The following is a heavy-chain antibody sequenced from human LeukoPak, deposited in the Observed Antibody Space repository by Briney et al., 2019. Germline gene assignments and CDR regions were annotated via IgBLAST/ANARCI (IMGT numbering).Heavy chain of an antibody. J-gene: IGHJ5*02. D-gene: IGHD1-26*01. Sequence: SETLSLTCTVSGGSISSSSYYWGWIRQPPGKGLEWIGSIYYSGSTNYNPSLKSRVTISVDTSKNQFSLKLSSVTAADTAVYYCARAVGRSTRLFDQNWFDPWGQGTLVTVSS. CDR2: IYYSGST. CDR3: ARAVGRSTRLFDQNWFDP. V-gene: IGHV4-39*07. CDR1: GGSISSSSYY.